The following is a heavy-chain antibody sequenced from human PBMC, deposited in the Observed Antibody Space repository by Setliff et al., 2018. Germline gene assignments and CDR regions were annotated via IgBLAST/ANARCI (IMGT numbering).Heavy chain of an antibody. Sequence: PSETLSVTCAVSGYSMSSGYYWGWFRQPPGKGLEWIGSIYHSGQTFYNPSLKSRATLSVDTSKNQFSLRLTSVPAADTAVYYCARGGLAAAATHWGQGTLVTVSS. J-gene: IGHJ4*02. V-gene: IGHV4-38-2*01. CDR3: ARGGLAAAATH. CDR2: IYHSGQT. D-gene: IGHD6-13*01. CDR1: GYSMSSGYY.